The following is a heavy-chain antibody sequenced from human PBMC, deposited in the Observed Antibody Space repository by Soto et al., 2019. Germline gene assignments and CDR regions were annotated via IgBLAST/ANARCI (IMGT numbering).Heavy chain of an antibody. CDR1: GVSISSYY. V-gene: IGHV4-59*04. D-gene: IGHD6-19*01. Sequence: PSETLSLTCTVSGVSISSYYWTWIRQPPGKGLEWIGYIHYSGSTYYNPSLKSRVTISVDTSKNQFSLKLSSVTAADTAVYYCARPIAVADYYYGMDVWGQGTTVTVSS. CDR2: IHYSGST. CDR3: ARPIAVADYYYGMDV. J-gene: IGHJ6*02.